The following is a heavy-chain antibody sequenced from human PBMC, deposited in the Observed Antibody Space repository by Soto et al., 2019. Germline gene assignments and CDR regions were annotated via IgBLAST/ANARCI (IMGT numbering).Heavy chain of an antibody. CDR2: MNPNSGNT. CDR1: GYTFTSYD. D-gene: IGHD2-15*01. J-gene: IGHJ5*02. Sequence: GASVKVSCKASGYTFTSYDINWVRQATGQGLEWMGWMNPNSGNTGYAQKFQGRVTMTRNTSISTAYMELSSLRSEDTAVYYCARGFRVTSGGSTYNWLDPWGQGVMLTVSS. CDR3: ARGFRVTSGGSTYNWLDP. V-gene: IGHV1-8*01.